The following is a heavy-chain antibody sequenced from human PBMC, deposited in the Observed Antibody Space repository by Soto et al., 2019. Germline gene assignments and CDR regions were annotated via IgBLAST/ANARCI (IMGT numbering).Heavy chain of an antibody. CDR3: ARSAYYYFEGHPMDV. V-gene: IGHV3-21*01. D-gene: IGHD3-3*01. CDR1: GFTFSSYS. J-gene: IGHJ6*02. Sequence: EVQLVESGGGLVKPGGSLRLSCAASGFTFSSYSMNWVRQAPGKGLEWVSSISSSSSYIYYADSVKGRFTISRDNAKNSLYLQMNSLRAEDTAVYYCARSAYYYFEGHPMDVWGQGTTVTVSS. CDR2: ISSSSSYI.